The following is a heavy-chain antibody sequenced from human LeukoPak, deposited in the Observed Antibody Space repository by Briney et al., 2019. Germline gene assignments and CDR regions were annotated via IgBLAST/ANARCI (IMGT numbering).Heavy chain of an antibody. CDR3: ARVSGDIVGQLQFDY. D-gene: IGHD3-16*01. CDR2: IYPADSDT. V-gene: IGHV5-51*01. J-gene: IGHJ4*02. Sequence: GAPLKISSKGSGSSFSTYWIGWVRQMPGKGLEWRGIIYPADSDTRYSPSFQGQVTISADKSISTAYLQWSSLKASDTAMYYCARVSGDIVGQLQFDYWGQGTLVTVSS. CDR1: GSSFSTYW.